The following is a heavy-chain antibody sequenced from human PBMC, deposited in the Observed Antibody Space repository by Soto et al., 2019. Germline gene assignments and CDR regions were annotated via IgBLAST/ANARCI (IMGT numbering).Heavy chain of an antibody. V-gene: IGHV4-38-2*01. CDR3: VKSGDYGLDAFDL. Sequence: SETLSLTCAVSNFSISSGYYLVLIRQPPGKVLEYIASIYQRGSTFYNPSLKSRITMSMDASKNHFSLNLRSVTAADTAVYYCVKSGDYGLDAFDLWGQGTMVTVSS. D-gene: IGHD4-17*01. CDR2: IYQRGST. CDR1: NFSISSGYY. J-gene: IGHJ3*01.